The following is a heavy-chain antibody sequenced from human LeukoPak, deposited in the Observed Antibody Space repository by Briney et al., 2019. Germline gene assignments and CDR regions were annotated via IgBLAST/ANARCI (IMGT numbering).Heavy chain of an antibody. Sequence: PGESLKISCKGSRYSFISYWIGWVRQMPGKGLEWMGIIYPGDSDTRYSPSFQGQVTISADKSISTAYLQWSSLKASDTAMYYCARRVVVAATKYYFDYWGQGTLVTVSS. V-gene: IGHV5-51*01. D-gene: IGHD2-15*01. CDR2: IYPGDSDT. J-gene: IGHJ4*02. CDR3: ARRVVVAATKYYFDY. CDR1: RYSFISYW.